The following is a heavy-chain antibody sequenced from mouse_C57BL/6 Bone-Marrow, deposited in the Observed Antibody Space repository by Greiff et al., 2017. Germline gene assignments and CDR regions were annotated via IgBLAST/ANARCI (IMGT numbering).Heavy chain of an antibody. V-gene: IGHV1-69*01. Sequence: QVHVKQPGAELVMPGASVKLSCKASGYTFTSYWMHWVKQRPGQGLEWIGEIDPSDSYTNYNQKFKGKSTLTVDKSSSTAYMPLSSLTSEDSAVYYCAREDYYGSSLYYFDYWGQGTTLTVSS. J-gene: IGHJ2*01. D-gene: IGHD1-1*01. CDR1: GYTFTSYW. CDR2: IDPSDSYT. CDR3: AREDYYGSSLYYFDY.